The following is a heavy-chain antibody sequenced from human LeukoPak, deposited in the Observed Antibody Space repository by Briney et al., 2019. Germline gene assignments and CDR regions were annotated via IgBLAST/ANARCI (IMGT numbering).Heavy chain of an antibody. Sequence: ASVKVSCKASGYTFTSYYMHWVRQAPEQGLEWMGIINPSGGSASYAQKFQGRVTMTRDTSTSTVYMELSSLRSEDTAVYYCARVSGDGYNDYWGQGTLVTVSS. D-gene: IGHD5-24*01. CDR1: GYTFTSYY. V-gene: IGHV1-46*01. CDR3: ARVSGDGYNDY. CDR2: INPSGGSA. J-gene: IGHJ4*02.